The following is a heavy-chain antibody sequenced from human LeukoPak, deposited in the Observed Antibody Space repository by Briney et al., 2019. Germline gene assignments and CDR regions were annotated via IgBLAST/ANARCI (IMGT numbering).Heavy chain of an antibody. D-gene: IGHD3-10*01. CDR3: ASMVRGVIGFDP. V-gene: IGHV3-53*01. CDR1: GFTVSSNY. CDR2: IYSGGST. J-gene: IGHJ5*02. Sequence: GGSLRLSCAASGFTVSSNYMSWVRQAPGKGLEWVSVIYSGGSTYYADSVKGRFTISRDNSKNTLYLQMNSLRAEDTAVYYCASMVRGVIGFDPWGQGTLVAVSS.